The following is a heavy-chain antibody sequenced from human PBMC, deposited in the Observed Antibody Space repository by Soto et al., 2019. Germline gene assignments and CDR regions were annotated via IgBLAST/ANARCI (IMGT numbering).Heavy chain of an antibody. D-gene: IGHD1-26*01. CDR3: ARGGGSYYKYWFDP. J-gene: IGHJ5*02. V-gene: IGHV4-59*01. Sequence: PSETLSLTCTVSADSITAYYWNWVRQSPGEGLEWIGYIYYSGSTSYKSSLKSRVTISLDTSKNQVSLKLSSVTAADTAVYYCARGGGSYYKYWFDPWGQRTLVIVSS. CDR1: ADSITAYY. CDR2: IYYSGST.